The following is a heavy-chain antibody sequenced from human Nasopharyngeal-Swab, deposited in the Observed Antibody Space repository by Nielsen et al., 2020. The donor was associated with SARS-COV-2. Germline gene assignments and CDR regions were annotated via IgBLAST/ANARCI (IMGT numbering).Heavy chain of an antibody. V-gene: IGHV3-23*01. J-gene: IGHJ4*02. CDR2: ITGNGDTT. CDR3: ATHNDYRFEN. D-gene: IGHD4-11*01. CDR1: GLTFSSYS. Sequence: GESLKISCAASGLTFSSYSMSWLRQAPGKGLEWVSTITGNGDTTYYADSVKGRFTISRDNSENTVYLQMNSLRAEDTAVYYCATHNDYRFENWGQGTLVSVSS.